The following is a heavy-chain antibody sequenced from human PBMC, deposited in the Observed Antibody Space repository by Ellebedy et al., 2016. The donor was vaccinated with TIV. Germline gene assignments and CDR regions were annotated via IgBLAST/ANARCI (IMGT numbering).Heavy chain of an antibody. CDR2: INYSGST. CDR1: GGSISSYY. V-gene: IGHV4-59*01. CDR3: ARGAFDSGYDC. J-gene: IGHJ4*02. Sequence: MPSETLSPTCTVSGGSISSYYWSWIRQPPGKGLEWIGYINYSGSTNYNPSLKSRVTISVDTSKNQFSLKLSSVTAADTAVYYCARGAFDSGYDCWGQGTLVTVSS. D-gene: IGHD5-12*01.